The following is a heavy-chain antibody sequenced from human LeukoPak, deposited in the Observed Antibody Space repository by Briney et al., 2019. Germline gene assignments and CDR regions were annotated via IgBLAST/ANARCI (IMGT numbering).Heavy chain of an antibody. CDR2: IYSNGRA. J-gene: IGHJ4*02. CDR3: ARGNVDGDYYFDY. Sequence: AETLSLTCTVPGGSINSYYWSWIRQPAGMGPEWIGRIYSNGRASYNPSLQSRVTMSVDTSKNQFSLKLSSVTAADTAVYYCARGNVDGDYYFDYWGQGTLVTVSS. CDR1: GGSINSYY. D-gene: IGHD4-17*01. V-gene: IGHV4-4*07.